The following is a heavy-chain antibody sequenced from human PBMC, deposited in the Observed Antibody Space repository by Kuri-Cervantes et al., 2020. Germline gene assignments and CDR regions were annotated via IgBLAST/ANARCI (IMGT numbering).Heavy chain of an antibody. CDR3: ARAGLPTRSYYYYGMDV. Sequence: ASVKVSCKASGYTFTGYYMHWVRQAPGQGLEWMGWINPNSGGTNYAQKFQGRVTMTRDTSISTAYMELSRLRSDDTAVYYCARAGLPTRSYYYYGMDVWGQGTTVTVSS. D-gene: IGHD5-12*01. CDR2: INPNSGGT. CDR1: GYTFTGYY. J-gene: IGHJ6*02. V-gene: IGHV1-2*02.